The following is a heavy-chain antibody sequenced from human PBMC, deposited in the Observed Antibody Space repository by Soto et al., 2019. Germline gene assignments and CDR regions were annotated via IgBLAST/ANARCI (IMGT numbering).Heavy chain of an antibody. CDR1: GGSISSSSYY. D-gene: IGHD2-15*01. CDR2: IYYSGST. Sequence: SETLSLTCTVSGGSISSSSYYWGWIRQPPGKGLEWIGSIYYSGSTYYNPSLKSRVTISVDTSKNQFSLKLSSVTAADTAVYYCARHSNGGGYCSGGSCYYMDVWGKGTTVTVSS. J-gene: IGHJ6*03. V-gene: IGHV4-39*01. CDR3: ARHSNGGGYCSGGSCYYMDV.